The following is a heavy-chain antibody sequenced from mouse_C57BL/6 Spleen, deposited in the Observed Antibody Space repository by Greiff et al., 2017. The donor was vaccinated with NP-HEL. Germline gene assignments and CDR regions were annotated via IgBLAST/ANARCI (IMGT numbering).Heavy chain of an antibody. CDR3: AREGVITTVVARGYAMDY. CDR2: IDPSDSYT. D-gene: IGHD1-1*01. V-gene: IGHV1-69*01. J-gene: IGHJ4*01. Sequence: VQLQQPGAEFVMPGASVKLSCKASGYTFTSYWMHWVKQRPGQGLEWIGEIDPSDSYTNYNQKFKGKSTLTVDKSSNTAYMQLSSLTSEDSAVYYCAREGVITTVVARGYAMDYWGQGTSVTVSS. CDR1: GYTFTSYW.